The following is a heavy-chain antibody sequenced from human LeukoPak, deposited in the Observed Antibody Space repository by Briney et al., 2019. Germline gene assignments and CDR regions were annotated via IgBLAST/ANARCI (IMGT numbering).Heavy chain of an antibody. D-gene: IGHD2-2*01. CDR2: IYPGDSDT. J-gene: IGHJ2*01. CDR3: ARLGSIVVVPDAMPDCYFDL. Sequence: GESLKISCKGSGYIFTNYWIGWVRQMPGKGLEWMGMIYPGDSDTIYSPSFQGQVTISADKSITTAHLQWSSLKPSDTAMYYCARLGSIVVVPDAMPDCYFDLWGRGTLVTLSS. CDR1: GYIFTNYW. V-gene: IGHV5-51*01.